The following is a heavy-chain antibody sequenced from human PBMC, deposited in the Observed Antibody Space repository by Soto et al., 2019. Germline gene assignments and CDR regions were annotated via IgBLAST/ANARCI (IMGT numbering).Heavy chain of an antibody. D-gene: IGHD3-22*01. CDR1: GFTFSSYS. V-gene: IGHV3-21*01. CDR3: ARSKTSRGYYYDSSGYRSAFDI. Sequence: GGSLRLSCAASGFTFSSYSMNWVRQAPGKGLEWVSSISSSSSYIYYADSVKGRFTISRDNAKNSLYLQMNSLRAEDTAVYYCARSKTSRGYYYDSSGYRSAFDIWGQGTMVTVSS. CDR2: ISSSSSYI. J-gene: IGHJ3*02.